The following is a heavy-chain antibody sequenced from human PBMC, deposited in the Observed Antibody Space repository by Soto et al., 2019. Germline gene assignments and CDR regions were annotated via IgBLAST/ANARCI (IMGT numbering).Heavy chain of an antibody. CDR2: INPNSGGT. Sequence: ASVKVSCKASGYTFTGYYMHWVRQAPGQGLEWMGWINPNSGGTNFARKFQGRVTMTRDTTLGTAYMELTNLTSDDTAVYFCARDLLWSAQKPIDFWGQGTLVTVS. CDR1: GYTFTGYY. CDR3: ARDLLWSAQKPIDF. J-gene: IGHJ4*02. D-gene: IGHD2-21*01. V-gene: IGHV1-2*02.